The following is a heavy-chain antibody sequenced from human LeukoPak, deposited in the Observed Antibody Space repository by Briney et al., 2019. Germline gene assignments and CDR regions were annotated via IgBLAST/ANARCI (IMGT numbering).Heavy chain of an antibody. D-gene: IGHD1-26*01. V-gene: IGHV3-21*05. Sequence: GGSLRLSCAGAEFTFSGYTMNWVRQAPGKGLGWASYISPDSTEIYYADSVKGRFTISRDNAKNSLYLQMNSLRAEDTAVYYCASGMRVGPNIWGQGTLVTVSS. CDR1: EFTFSGYT. CDR3: ASGMRVGPNI. J-gene: IGHJ4*02. CDR2: ISPDSTEI.